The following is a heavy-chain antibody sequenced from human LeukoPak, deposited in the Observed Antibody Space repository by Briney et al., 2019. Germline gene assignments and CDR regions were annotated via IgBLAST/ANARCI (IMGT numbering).Heavy chain of an antibody. CDR3: ARGKVVAGTPGQNSWDY. CDR1: GGSISSGSYY. CDR2: IHTSGST. D-gene: IGHD6-19*01. V-gene: IGHV4-61*02. J-gene: IGHJ4*02. Sequence: SQTLSLTCSVSGGSISSGSYYWTWIRQPAGKGLEWIGRIHTSGSTNYNPSLKSRVTVSVDTSKNQFSMKLSSVTAADTAVYYCARGKVVAGTPGQNSWDYWGQGTLVTVSS.